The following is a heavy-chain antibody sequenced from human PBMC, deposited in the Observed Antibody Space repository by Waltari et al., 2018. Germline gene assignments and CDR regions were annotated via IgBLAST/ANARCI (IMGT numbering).Heavy chain of an antibody. V-gene: IGHV1-8*01. D-gene: IGHD3-22*01. CDR1: GSTSTSYD. Sequence: QVQLVQSGAEVKKPGASVKVSCKASGSTSTSYDINWVRTATGHGLEWMGWMNPNSGNTGYAQKFQGRVTMTRNTSISTAYMELSSLRSEDTAVYYCARGRKNYITMIRDRDAFDIWGQGTMVTVSS. CDR3: ARGRKNYITMIRDRDAFDI. J-gene: IGHJ3*02. CDR2: MNPNSGNT.